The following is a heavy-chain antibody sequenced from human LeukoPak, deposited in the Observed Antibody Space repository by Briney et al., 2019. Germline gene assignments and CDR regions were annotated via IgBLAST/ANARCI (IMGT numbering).Heavy chain of an antibody. CDR1: GGSISSGSYY. J-gene: IGHJ4*02. V-gene: IGHV4-61*02. Sequence: SETLSLTCTVSGGSISSGSYYWSWIRQPAGKGLEWIGRIYTSGSTNYNPSLKSRVTISVDTSKNQFSLKLSSVTAADTAVYYCARVRTAYPRYFDYWGQGTLVTVSS. CDR3: ARVRTAYPRYFDY. CDR2: IYTSGST. D-gene: IGHD3/OR15-3a*01.